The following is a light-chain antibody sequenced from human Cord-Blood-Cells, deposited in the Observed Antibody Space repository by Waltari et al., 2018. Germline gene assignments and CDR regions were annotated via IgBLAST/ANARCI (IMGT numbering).Light chain of an antibody. V-gene: IGKV1-39*01. CDR1: QSISSY. Sequence: DIQMTQSPSSLSASVGDRVTITCRASQSISSYLNWYQQKPGKAPKLLIYAASSLQSGVPSRFIGSVSGTDFTLTISSLQPEDFATYYCQQSYSTPYTFGQGTKLEIK. CDR2: AAS. J-gene: IGKJ2*01. CDR3: QQSYSTPYT.